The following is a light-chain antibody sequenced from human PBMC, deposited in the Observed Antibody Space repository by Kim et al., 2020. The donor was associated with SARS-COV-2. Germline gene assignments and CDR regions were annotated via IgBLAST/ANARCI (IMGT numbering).Light chain of an antibody. J-gene: IGLJ3*02. CDR3: QVWDSSSGHRDWV. CDR2: SDS. Sequence: AKMARITCGGNKSGSKGGSWDQQKQGKDPVVVIYSDSNGNSGIPERFAGSNPGKTTTLTTSRIEAGDEADDYCQVWDSSSGHRDWVLGGGTQLTVL. CDR1: KSGSKG. V-gene: IGLV3-12*01.